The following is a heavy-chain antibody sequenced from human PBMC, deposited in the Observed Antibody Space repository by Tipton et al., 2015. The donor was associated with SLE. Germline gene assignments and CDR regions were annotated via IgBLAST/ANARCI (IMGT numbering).Heavy chain of an antibody. J-gene: IGHJ1*01. CDR2: IIHTGSS. V-gene: IGHV4-34*01. CDR1: GGSFSGYY. D-gene: IGHD6-19*01. Sequence: TLSLTCAVSGGSFSGYYWSWIRQPPGKGLQWIGDIIHTGSSNTNPSLKSRVSISVDTSKNQFSLTLSSVTAADTALYYCARGVGVAVAGVSYFQLWGLGTLVTVSS. CDR3: ARGVGVAVAGVSYFQL.